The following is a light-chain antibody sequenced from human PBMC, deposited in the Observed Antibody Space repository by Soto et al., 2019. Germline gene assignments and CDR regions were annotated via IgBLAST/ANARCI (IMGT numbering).Light chain of an antibody. V-gene: IGLV2-23*01. CDR2: EDN. CDR1: TSDIANYNL. J-gene: IGLJ2*01. CDR3: CSYEGSPTRSVI. Sequence: QSALTQPASVSGSPGQSITISCTGTTSDIANYNLVSWYQQHPGKVPKLIIHEDNKRPSGISDRFSGSKSGNTASLTISALQAEDEADDYCCSYEGSPTRSVIFGGGTKLTVL.